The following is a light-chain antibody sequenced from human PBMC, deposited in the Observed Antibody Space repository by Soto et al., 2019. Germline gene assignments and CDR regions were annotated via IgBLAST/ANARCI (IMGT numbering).Light chain of an antibody. Sequence: IQMTQSPSSLSASVGDRVTITCRASRYIRTALSWYQHRPGQAPKVLICVASSLQSGVPSRFSGSGYGTDFTLTISSLQPEDFATYYCLQDYNYPWTCGQGTKVDI. CDR2: VAS. J-gene: IGKJ1*01. CDR3: LQDYNYPWT. V-gene: IGKV1-6*01. CDR1: RYIRTA.